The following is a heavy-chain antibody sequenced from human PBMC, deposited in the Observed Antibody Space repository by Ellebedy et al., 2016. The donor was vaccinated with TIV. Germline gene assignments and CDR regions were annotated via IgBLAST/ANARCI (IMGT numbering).Heavy chain of an antibody. CDR2: ISGSSSYT. CDR1: GFTFSDYY. V-gene: IGHV3-11*06. Sequence: GESLKISCAASGFTFSDYYMSWIRQAPGKGLEWLSYISGSSSYTNYADSVKGRFTISRNNAKNSLYLRMNILRPEDTAVYYCARDYYGSGSYSSDWGQGTLVTVSS. CDR3: ARDYYGSGSYSSD. D-gene: IGHD3-10*01. J-gene: IGHJ4*02.